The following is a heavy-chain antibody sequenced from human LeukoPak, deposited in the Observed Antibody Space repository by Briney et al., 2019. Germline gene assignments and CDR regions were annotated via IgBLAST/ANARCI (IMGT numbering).Heavy chain of an antibody. CDR2: IYSGGST. D-gene: IGHD3-10*01. CDR1: GFTVSSNY. Sequence: GGSLRLSCAASGFTVSSNYKRWVRQAPGKGLEWVSVIYSGGSTYYADSVKGRFTISRDNSKNTLYLQMNSLRAEDTAVYYCARDHIILRGSGSYYIDYWGQGTLVTVSS. CDR3: ARDHIILRGSGSYYIDY. J-gene: IGHJ4*02. V-gene: IGHV3-66*02.